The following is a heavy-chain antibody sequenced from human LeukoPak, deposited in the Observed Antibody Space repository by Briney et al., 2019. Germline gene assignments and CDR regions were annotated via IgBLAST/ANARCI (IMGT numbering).Heavy chain of an antibody. J-gene: IGHJ4*02. CDR2: ITGGSSNI. Sequence: GGSLRLSCAASGFTFSSYTMNWVRQAPGMGLEWVSSITGGSSNINYADSVKGRFTISRDNAKNSLYLQMSSLRAEDTAVYYCAKDIVVVPAAIRFDYWGQGTLVTVSS. CDR3: AKDIVVVPAAIRFDY. D-gene: IGHD2-2*01. V-gene: IGHV3-21*04. CDR1: GFTFSSYT.